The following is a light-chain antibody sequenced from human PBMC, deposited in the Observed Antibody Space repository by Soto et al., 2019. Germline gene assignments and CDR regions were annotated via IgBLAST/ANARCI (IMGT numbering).Light chain of an antibody. CDR3: QKYNSVPFT. Sequence: IQMIQSPSSLSASVGDRVTITCRASQVISHFLAWYQQKPGKEPNLLIYAASTLQSGVPSRFSGSGSGTDFTLTISSLQSEDVATYYCQKYNSVPFTFGGGTKVQIK. V-gene: IGKV1-27*01. CDR1: QVISHF. J-gene: IGKJ4*01. CDR2: AAS.